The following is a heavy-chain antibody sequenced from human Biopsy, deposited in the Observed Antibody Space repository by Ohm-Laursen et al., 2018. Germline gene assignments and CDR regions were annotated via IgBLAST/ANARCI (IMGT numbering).Heavy chain of an antibody. V-gene: IGHV4-59*07. CDR1: GGSISSYY. Sequence: SDTLSLTCPVSGGSISSYYWNWIRQPPGKGLEWIGYIYYSGSTNYNPSLKSRVTISVDTSKNQFSLRLNSVTAADTAVYYCARATNSTGWPYYYFYGMDVWGQGTTVTVSS. J-gene: IGHJ6*02. D-gene: IGHD2/OR15-2a*01. CDR2: IYYSGST. CDR3: ARATNSTGWPYYYFYGMDV.